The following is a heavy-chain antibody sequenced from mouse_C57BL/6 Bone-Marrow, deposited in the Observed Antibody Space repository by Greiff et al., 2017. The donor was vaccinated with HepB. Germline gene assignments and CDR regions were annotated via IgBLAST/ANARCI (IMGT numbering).Heavy chain of an antibody. V-gene: IGHV10-1*01. CDR3: VKTGLYPNYAMDD. D-gene: IGHD2-12*01. J-gene: IGHJ4*01. CDR2: IRSQSNNYAT. Sequence: GGGLVQPKGSLKLSCAASGFSFNTYAMNWVRQAPGKGLEWVARIRSQSNNYATYYADSVKDRVTISRDDSESMLYLQMNNLKTEDTAMYYCVKTGLYPNYAMDDWGQGTSVTVAS. CDR1: GFSFNTYA.